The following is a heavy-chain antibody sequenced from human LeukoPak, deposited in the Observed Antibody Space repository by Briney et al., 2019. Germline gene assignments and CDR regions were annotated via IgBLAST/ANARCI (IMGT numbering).Heavy chain of an antibody. CDR3: ARPYCSSTSCYGYFQH. J-gene: IGHJ1*01. CDR1: GYSFTSYW. V-gene: IGHV5-51*01. Sequence: GESLKISCKGSGYSFTSYWIGWVRQMPGKGLEWMGIIYPGDSDTRYSPSFQGRVTISADKSISTAYLQWSSLKASDTAMYYCARPYCSSTSCYGYFQHWGQGTLVTVSS. CDR2: IYPGDSDT. D-gene: IGHD2-2*01.